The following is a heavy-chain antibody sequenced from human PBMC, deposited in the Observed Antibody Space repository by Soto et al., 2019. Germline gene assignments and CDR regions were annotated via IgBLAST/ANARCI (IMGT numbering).Heavy chain of an antibody. J-gene: IGHJ4*02. D-gene: IGHD2-15*01. V-gene: IGHV3-23*01. Sequence: EMQLLESGGGLVQPGGSLRLSCAASGFTFSSYAMSWVRRAPGKRLEWVSDIAGSNGGTYHPDSVKGRFTISSDNSKNTLYLQMNSLRAEDTAVYYCAKGTSLSCSGSTCYFFEYWGQGTLVTVSS. CDR2: IAGSNGGT. CDR3: AKGTSLSCSGSTCYFFEY. CDR1: GFTFSSYA.